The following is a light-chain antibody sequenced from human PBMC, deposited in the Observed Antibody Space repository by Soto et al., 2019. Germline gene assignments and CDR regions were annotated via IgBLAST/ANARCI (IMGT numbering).Light chain of an antibody. V-gene: IGKV3-11*01. Sequence: IVLTQSPATLSLSPGERANLSFGASQSVSSYLAWHQQKPGQAPRLLIYDASNRATGIPARFSGSGSGTDFTLTISSLEPEDFAVYYCQQRSSWPITFGQGTRLEIK. CDR3: QQRSSWPIT. J-gene: IGKJ5*01. CDR1: QSVSSY. CDR2: DAS.